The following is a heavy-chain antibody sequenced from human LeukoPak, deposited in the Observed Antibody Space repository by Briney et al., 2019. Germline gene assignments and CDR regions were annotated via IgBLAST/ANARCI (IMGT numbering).Heavy chain of an antibody. CDR2: ITGSSSHV. CDR1: GFTFSSYS. CDR3: ASLMTAVTIRDF. Sequence: GGSLRLSCAASGFTFSSYSMNWVRQAPGKGLEWISSITGSSSHVYYADSVRGRFTISRDNAKNSLYLQMHSLRAEDTAVYYCASLMTAVTIRDFWGQGTPATVSS. D-gene: IGHD4-11*01. J-gene: IGHJ4*02. V-gene: IGHV3-21*01.